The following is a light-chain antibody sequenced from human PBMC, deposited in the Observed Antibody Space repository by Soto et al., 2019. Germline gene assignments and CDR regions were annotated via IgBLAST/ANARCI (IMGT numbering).Light chain of an antibody. J-gene: IGKJ1*01. V-gene: IGKV3-11*01. Sequence: IVMTQSPATLSVCPGARDPLSCRASQSITSNLAWYQQKPGQAPRLLIYDASNRASGIPARFSGSGSGTDFTLTISSLDPEDFAVYYCQQYRSWPRTFGQGTKVDIK. CDR3: QQYRSWPRT. CDR1: QSITSN. CDR2: DAS.